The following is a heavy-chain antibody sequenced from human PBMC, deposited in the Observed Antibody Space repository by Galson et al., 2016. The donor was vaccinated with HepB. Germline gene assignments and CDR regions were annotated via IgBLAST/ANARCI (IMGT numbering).Heavy chain of an antibody. Sequence: SLRLSCAVSGLSVSDEYMSWVRQAPGKGLEWVSLIYSRGDTYYADSVQGRFTFSRDTSKNVLYLQMNRLRAEDKAVYYCARDFPPRFVDCSSTTCFSLGVWGQGTTVTVSS. D-gene: IGHD2-2*01. CDR2: IYSRGDT. CDR1: GLSVSDEY. J-gene: IGHJ6*02. V-gene: IGHV3-53*01. CDR3: ARDFPPRFVDCSSTTCFSLGV.